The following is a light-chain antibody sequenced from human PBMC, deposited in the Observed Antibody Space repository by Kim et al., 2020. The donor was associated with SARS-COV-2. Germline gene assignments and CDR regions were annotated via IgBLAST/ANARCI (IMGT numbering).Light chain of an antibody. CDR2: RDD. V-gene: IGLV1-44*01. CDR3: AVWDDSLNGVV. CDR1: WSNIGSNS. Sequence: QSVTISCSGCWSNIGSNSVTWYQQLPGTAPKHLIYRDDERPSGVPDRFSGSKSGASASVAISGLQSEDEADYYCAVWDDSLNGVVFGGGTKLTVL. J-gene: IGLJ2*01.